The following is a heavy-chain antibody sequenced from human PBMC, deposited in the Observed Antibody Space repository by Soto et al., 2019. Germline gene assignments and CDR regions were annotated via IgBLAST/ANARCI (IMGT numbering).Heavy chain of an antibody. CDR1: GFTFSSYG. CDR3: AKDQDDFGMVSLFDY. V-gene: IGHV3-30*18. Sequence: PGGSLRLSCAASGFTFSSYGMHWVRQAPGKGLEWVAVISYDGSNKYYADSVKGRFTISRDNSKNTLYLQMNSLRAEDTAVYYCAKDQDDFGMVSLFDYWGQGTLVTVSS. J-gene: IGHJ4*02. D-gene: IGHD3-3*01. CDR2: ISYDGSNK.